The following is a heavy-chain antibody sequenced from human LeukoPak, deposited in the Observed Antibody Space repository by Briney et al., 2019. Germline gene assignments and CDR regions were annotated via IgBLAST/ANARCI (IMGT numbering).Heavy chain of an antibody. J-gene: IGHJ4*02. V-gene: IGHV1-2*02. CDR3: AREPPSGSLDY. D-gene: IGHD3-10*01. CDR1: GYTFTYYY. CDR2: INPNSGGT. Sequence: ASVKVSCKASGYTFTYYYMHWVRQAPGQGLEWMGWINPNSGGTNHAQKFQGRVTMTWDTSISTAYMELSRLRSDDTAVYYCAREPPSGSLDYWGQGTLVTVSS.